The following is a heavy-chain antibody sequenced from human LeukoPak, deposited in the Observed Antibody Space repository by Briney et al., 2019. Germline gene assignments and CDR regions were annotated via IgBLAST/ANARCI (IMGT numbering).Heavy chain of an antibody. J-gene: IGHJ4*02. CDR1: GFTFSSYG. D-gene: IGHD5-18*01. CDR2: ISYDGSNK. CDR3: AKARQLRSTYYFDY. Sequence: GRSLRLSCAASGFTFSSYGMHWVRQAPGKGLEWVAVISYDGSNKYYADSVKGRFTISRDNSKNTLYLQMNSLRAEDTAVYYCAKARQLRSTYYFDYWGQGTLVTVSS. V-gene: IGHV3-30*18.